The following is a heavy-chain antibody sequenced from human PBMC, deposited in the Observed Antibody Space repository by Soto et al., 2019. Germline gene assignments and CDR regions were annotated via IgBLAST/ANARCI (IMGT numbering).Heavy chain of an antibody. D-gene: IGHD2-8*01. CDR1: GFTFSSYW. J-gene: IGHJ6*02. CDR3: AKSMRGTANGMDV. V-gene: IGHV3-74*03. CDR2: IRSDGTNA. Sequence: GGSLRLSCAASGFTFSSYWMHWVRQAPGKGLVWVSRIRSDGTNAEYADSVKGRFTISRDNAKNSLYLQMNSLRAEDTALYYCAKSMRGTANGMDVWGQGTTVTVSS.